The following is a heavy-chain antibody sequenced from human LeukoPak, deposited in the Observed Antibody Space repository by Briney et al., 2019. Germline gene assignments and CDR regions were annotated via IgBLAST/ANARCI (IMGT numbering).Heavy chain of an antibody. V-gene: IGHV4-38-2*01. Sequence: SETLSLTCVVSGYSIRSGHYWGWIRQSPGKGLEWIGSINHSGITEYNPSLKSRVTLSVDTSKNQFSLQLRSVTAADRALYYCARSGDYIKEGFDYWGQGTQVTVSS. J-gene: IGHJ4*02. D-gene: IGHD3-22*01. CDR2: INHSGIT. CDR1: GYSIRSGHY. CDR3: ARSGDYIKEGFDY.